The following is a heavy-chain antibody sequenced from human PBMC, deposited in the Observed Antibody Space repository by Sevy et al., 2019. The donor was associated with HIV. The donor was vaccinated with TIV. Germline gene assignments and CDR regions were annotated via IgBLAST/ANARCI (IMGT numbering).Heavy chain of an antibody. CDR3: AKEKKEGDYMDV. Sequence: GGSLRLSCAASGFTFSSYGMHWVRQAPGKGLEWVAVISYDGSNKYYADSVKGRFTISRDNSKNTLYLQMNSLRAEDTALYYCAKEKKEGDYMDVWGKGTTVTVSS. CDR2: ISYDGSNK. V-gene: IGHV3-30*18. CDR1: GFTFSSYG. J-gene: IGHJ6*03.